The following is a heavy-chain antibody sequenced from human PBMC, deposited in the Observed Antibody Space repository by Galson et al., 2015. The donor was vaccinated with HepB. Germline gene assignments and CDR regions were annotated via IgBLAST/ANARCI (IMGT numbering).Heavy chain of an antibody. CDR1: GFSFSNYW. V-gene: IGHV3-23*01. CDR3: AKGYGLFDS. CDR2: ITGKGDST. D-gene: IGHD3-16*01. J-gene: IGHJ5*01. Sequence: SLRLSCAASGFSFSNYWMSWVRQAPGRGLEWISGITGKGDSTFYADSVKGRFTVSRDNSNNMLYLQMNSLRAEGAGLYFCAKGYGLFDSWGQGILVTVSS.